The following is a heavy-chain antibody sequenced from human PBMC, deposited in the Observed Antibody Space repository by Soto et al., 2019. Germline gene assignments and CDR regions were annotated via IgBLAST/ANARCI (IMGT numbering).Heavy chain of an antibody. CDR3: ARVEHDSSGYYRGNYYYYGMDV. D-gene: IGHD3-22*01. V-gene: IGHV4-30-4*01. J-gene: IGHJ6*02. CDR1: GGSISSGDYY. CDR2: IYYSGST. Sequence: QVQLQESGPGLVKPSQTLSLTCTVSGGSISSGDYYWSWIRQPPGKGLEWIGYIYYSGSTYYNPSLQSRVTISVDTSKNQFSLKLSSVTAADTAVYYCARVEHDSSGYYRGNYYYYGMDVWGQGTTVTVSS.